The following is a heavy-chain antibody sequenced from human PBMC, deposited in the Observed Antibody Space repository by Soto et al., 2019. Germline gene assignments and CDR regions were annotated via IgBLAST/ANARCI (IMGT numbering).Heavy chain of an antibody. CDR2: IKSKTDGGTT. CDR1: GFTFGDYA. D-gene: IGHD3-22*01. CDR3: TTGSWDSSGYTDYYYYCMDV. J-gene: IGHJ6*02. Sequence: LRLSCTASGFTFGDYAMSWFRQAPGKGLEGVGFIKSKTDGGTTDYAAPVKGRFTISRDDSKNTLYLQMNSLKTEDTAVYYCTTGSWDSSGYTDYYYYCMDVWGQGTTGTVSS. V-gene: IGHV3-49*03.